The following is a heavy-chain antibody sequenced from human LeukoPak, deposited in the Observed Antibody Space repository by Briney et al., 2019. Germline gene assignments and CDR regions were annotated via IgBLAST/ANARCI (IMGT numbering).Heavy chain of an antibody. CDR2: ISSSSSYI. CDR1: GFTFSSYS. J-gene: IGHJ4*02. CDR3: ARNFYDFWSGYTTFDY. V-gene: IGHV3-21*01. Sequence: GGSLRLSCAASGFTFSSYSMNWVRQAPGKGLEWVSSISSSSSYIYYADSVKGRFTISRDNAKNSLYLQMNSLRAEDTAVYYCARNFYDFWSGYTTFDYWGQGILVTVSS. D-gene: IGHD3-3*01.